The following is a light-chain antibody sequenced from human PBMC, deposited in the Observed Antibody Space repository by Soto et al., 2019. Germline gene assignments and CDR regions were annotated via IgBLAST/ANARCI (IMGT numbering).Light chain of an antibody. Sequence: EIVLTQSPGTLSLSPGERATLSCRASQSVSSSHLAWYQQKPGQAPRLLMYDASNRATGIPDRISGSGSGTDVTLTISRLEPEDFAMYYCQQYGSSPLTFGQGTKVEIK. CDR3: QQYGSSPLT. CDR2: DAS. J-gene: IGKJ1*01. CDR1: QSVSSSH. V-gene: IGKV3-20*01.